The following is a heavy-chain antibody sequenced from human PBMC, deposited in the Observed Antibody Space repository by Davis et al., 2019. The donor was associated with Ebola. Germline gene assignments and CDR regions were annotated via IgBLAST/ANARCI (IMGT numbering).Heavy chain of an antibody. Sequence: PGGSLRLSCAASGFTFSSYEMNWVRQAPGKGLEWVSYISSSGNTIYYADSVKGRFTISRDNAKNSLYLQMNSLKTEDTAVYYCTSFIQDDDYWGQGTLVTVSS. CDR2: ISSSGNTI. CDR1: GFTFSSYE. D-gene: IGHD5-18*01. J-gene: IGHJ4*02. CDR3: TSFIQDDDY. V-gene: IGHV3-48*03.